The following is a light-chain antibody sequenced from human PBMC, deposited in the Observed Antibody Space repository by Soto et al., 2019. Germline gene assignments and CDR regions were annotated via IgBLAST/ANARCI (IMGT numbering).Light chain of an antibody. Sequence: DIQLTQSPSFLSASVGDRVTITCRASQGISSYLAWYQQKPGKAPKPLIYAASTLQSGGPSRFSGSGSRTEFTLTISSLQPEDFATYYCQQLNSFGGGTKVEIK. V-gene: IGKV1-9*01. J-gene: IGKJ4*01. CDR1: QGISSY. CDR2: AAS. CDR3: QQLNS.